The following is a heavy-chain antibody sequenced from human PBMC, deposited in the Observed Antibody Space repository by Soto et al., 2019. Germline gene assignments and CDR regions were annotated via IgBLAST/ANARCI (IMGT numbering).Heavy chain of an antibody. CDR2: ISGSGGST. CDR1: GFTFSSYA. Sequence: GGSLRLSCAASGFTFSSYAMSWVRQAPGKGLEWVSAISGSGGSTYYADSVKGRFTISRDNSKNTLYLQMNSLRAEDTAVYYCAKGARGVYYDILTGYYRDYYYYYMDVWGKGTTVTVSS. D-gene: IGHD3-9*01. CDR3: AKGARGVYYDILTGYYRDYYYYYMDV. J-gene: IGHJ6*03. V-gene: IGHV3-23*01.